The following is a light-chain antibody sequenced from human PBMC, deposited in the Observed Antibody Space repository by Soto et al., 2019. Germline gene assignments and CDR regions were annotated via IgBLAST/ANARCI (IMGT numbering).Light chain of an antibody. V-gene: IGKV1-9*01. CDR1: QDIAIY. CDR2: AAS. Sequence: IQLTQSPSSLSASVGDRVTITCRASQDIAIYLAWYQQKPGEAPKLLIYAASTLYGGVPSRFSGSGSGTEFTLTISSLQPDDFATYYCQDYSPYSWTFGQGTKADIK. J-gene: IGKJ1*01. CDR3: QDYSPYSWT.